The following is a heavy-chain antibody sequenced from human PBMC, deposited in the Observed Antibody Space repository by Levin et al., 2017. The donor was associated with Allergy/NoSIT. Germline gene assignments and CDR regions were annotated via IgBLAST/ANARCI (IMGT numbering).Heavy chain of an antibody. V-gene: IGHV1-2*02. J-gene: IGHJ3*02. D-gene: IGHD2-15*01. CDR1: GYTFTGYY. Sequence: ASVKVSCKASGYTFTGYYMHWVRQAPGQGLEWMGWINPNSGGTNYAQKFQGRVTMTRDTSISTAYMELSRLRSDDTAVYYCAHSQAPSRRSVSSLRAFDIWGQGTMVTVSS. CDR3: AHSQAPSRRSVSSLRAFDI. CDR2: INPNSGGT.